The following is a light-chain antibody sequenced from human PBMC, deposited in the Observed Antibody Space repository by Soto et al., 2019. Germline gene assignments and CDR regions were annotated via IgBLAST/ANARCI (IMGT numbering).Light chain of an antibody. CDR2: EGG. J-gene: IGLJ2*01. CDR1: SSDVGSYNL. CDR3: CLYAGYSTSAV. Sequence: QSALTQPASVSGSPGQSITISCTGTSSDVGSYNLVSWYQQHPGKAPKVIIYEGGKRPSGVSNRFSGSKSGITASLTISGLQAEDEADYYCCLYAGYSTSAVFGGGTKVTVL. V-gene: IGLV2-23*01.